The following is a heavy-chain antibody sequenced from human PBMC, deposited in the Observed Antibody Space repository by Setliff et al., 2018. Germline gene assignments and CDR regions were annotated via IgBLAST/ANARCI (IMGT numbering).Heavy chain of an antibody. V-gene: IGHV4-59*02. D-gene: IGHD3-10*01. CDR3: ARDRTYYGSGTYTRYFDY. CDR2: FFYSGDT. CDR1: GASVRSHY. Sequence: SETLSLTCTVSGASVRSHYWSWIRQSPEKGLEWIGFFFYSGDTKSNPSLKSRVTMSVDTSKNQFSLKLNSVTAADTAVYYCARDRTYYGSGTYTRYFDYWGQGTRHRLL. J-gene: IGHJ4*02.